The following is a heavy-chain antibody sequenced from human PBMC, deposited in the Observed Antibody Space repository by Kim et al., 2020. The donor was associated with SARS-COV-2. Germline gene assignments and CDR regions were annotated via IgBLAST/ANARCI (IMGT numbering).Heavy chain of an antibody. CDR3: ARHQRYSIGWYVAFSYFDLDL. D-gene: IGHD6-19*01. Sequence: SETLSLTCTVSGGSLRSSSYYWGWIRQPPGKGLEWIGTAYYIGNTYYNPSLKSRVTISVDTSKNQFPLKLGSVTAADTAVYYCARHQRYSIGWYVAFSYFDLDLGGKSPTVTVSS. J-gene: IGHJ6*03. CDR1: GGSLRSSSYY. V-gene: IGHV4-39*01. CDR2: AYYIGNT.